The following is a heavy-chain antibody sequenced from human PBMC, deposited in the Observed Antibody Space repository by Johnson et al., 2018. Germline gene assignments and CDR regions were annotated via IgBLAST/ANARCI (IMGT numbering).Heavy chain of an antibody. Sequence: VQLVESGGALVQPGGSLRLSCAASGFTFSSYAMSWVRQAPGQGLECVSVISSSGGSTYYADSVKGRFTIYRDNSRNTLYLQMNSLRAEDTAVYYCAKEIIGTTQGHWGQGTLVTVSS. CDR1: GFTFSSYA. J-gene: IGHJ1*01. CDR3: AKEIIGTTQGH. D-gene: IGHD1-7*01. CDR2: ISSSGGST. V-gene: IGHV3-23*04.